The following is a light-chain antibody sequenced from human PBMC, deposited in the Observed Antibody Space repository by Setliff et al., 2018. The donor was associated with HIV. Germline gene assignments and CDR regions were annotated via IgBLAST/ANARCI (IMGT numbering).Light chain of an antibody. CDR1: SSDIGGYNY. V-gene: IGLV2-11*01. J-gene: IGLJ2*01. CDR3: CSYAGSYTLL. Sequence: ALTQPRSVSGSPGQSVTISCTGTSSDIGGYNYVSWYQQHPGKAPKLMIYDVTKRPSGVPDRFSGSKSGNTASLTISGLQADDEADYYCCSYAGSYTLLFGGGTKVTVL. CDR2: DVT.